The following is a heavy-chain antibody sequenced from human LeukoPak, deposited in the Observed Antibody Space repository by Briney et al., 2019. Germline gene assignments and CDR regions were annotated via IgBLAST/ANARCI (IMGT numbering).Heavy chain of an antibody. V-gene: IGHV4-34*01. CDR2: INHTGST. Sequence: SETLSLTCAVYGGSFSSYYWSWIRQPPGKGLEWIGEINHTGSTKYNPSLKSRVSISVDTSKNQFSLRLTSVTAADTAVYYCARGQKYRSGYTVTELGSGYFDYWGQGTLVTVSS. CDR1: GGSFSSYY. J-gene: IGHJ4*02. D-gene: IGHD3-22*01. CDR3: ARGQKYRSGYTVTELGSGYFDY.